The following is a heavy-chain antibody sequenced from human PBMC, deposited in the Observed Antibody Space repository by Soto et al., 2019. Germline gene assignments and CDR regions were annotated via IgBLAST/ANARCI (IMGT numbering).Heavy chain of an antibody. CDR3: ARYDRDFWSGPGVGFDP. CDR2: MNPNSGNT. V-gene: IGHV1-8*01. J-gene: IGHJ5*02. Sequence: ASVKVSCKASGYTFTSYDINWVRQATGQGLEWMGWMNPNSGNTGYAQKFQGRVTMTRNTSISTAYMELSSLRSEDTAVYYCARYDRDFWSGPGVGFDPWGQGTLVTVSS. CDR1: GYTFTSYD. D-gene: IGHD3-3*01.